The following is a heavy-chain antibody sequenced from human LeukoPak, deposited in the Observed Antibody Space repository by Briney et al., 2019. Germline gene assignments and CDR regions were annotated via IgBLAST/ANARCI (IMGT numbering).Heavy chain of an antibody. J-gene: IGHJ4*02. CDR3: ARGKYSGPIGPFDY. D-gene: IGHD5-12*01. V-gene: IGHV3-21*01. CDR1: GFTFRSYS. CDR2: ISSSSNYI. Sequence: GGSLRLSCAASGFTFRSYSMNWVRQAPGKGLEWVSSISSSSNYIYYADSVKGRFTISRDNAKNSLNLQMNSLRAEDTAVYYCARGKYSGPIGPFDYWGQGTLVTVSS.